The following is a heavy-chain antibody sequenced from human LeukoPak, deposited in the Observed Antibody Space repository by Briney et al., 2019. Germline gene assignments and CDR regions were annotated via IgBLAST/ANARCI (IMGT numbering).Heavy chain of an antibody. Sequence: GGIIPIFGTANYAQKFQGRVTITADESTSTAYMELSSLRSEDTAVYYCASNYYDSSGSTDYWGQGTLVTVSS. CDR3: ASNYYDSSGSTDY. CDR2: IIPIFGTA. D-gene: IGHD3-22*01. V-gene: IGHV1-69*01. J-gene: IGHJ4*02.